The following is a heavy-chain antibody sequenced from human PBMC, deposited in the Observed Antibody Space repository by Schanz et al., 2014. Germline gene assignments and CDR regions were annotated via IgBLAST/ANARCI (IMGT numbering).Heavy chain of an antibody. D-gene: IGHD3-3*01. CDR2: MSHSGGVI. CDR1: GFSFSDSF. V-gene: IGHV3-11*01. J-gene: IGHJ3*01. CDR3: AREQTNFGVTYTDAYDV. Sequence: QMQLVESGGGLVKPGGSLRLSCVASGFSFSDSFMSWIRQTPEKGLEWIAFMSHSGGVIYYAESVRGRFFISRDNAKNSLYLQKKSLRGDDTAVYYCAREQTNFGVTYTDAYDVWGRGTMVTVSS.